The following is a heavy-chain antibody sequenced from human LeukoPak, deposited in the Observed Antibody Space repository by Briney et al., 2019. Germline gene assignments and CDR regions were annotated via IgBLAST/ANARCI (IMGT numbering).Heavy chain of an antibody. CDR1: GFTFSSYA. CDR2: ISGSGGST. Sequence: GGSLRLSCAASGFTFSSYAMSWVRQAPGKGLEWVSAISGSGGSTYYADSVKGRLTISRDNSKNTLYLQMNSLRAKDTAVYYCAKESAAAGTFDYWGQGTLVTVSS. D-gene: IGHD6-13*01. V-gene: IGHV3-23*01. CDR3: AKESAAAGTFDY. J-gene: IGHJ4*02.